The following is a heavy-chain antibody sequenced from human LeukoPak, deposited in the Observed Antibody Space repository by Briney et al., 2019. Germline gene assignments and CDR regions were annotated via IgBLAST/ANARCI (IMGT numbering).Heavy chain of an antibody. CDR2: ISYDGSNK. V-gene: IGHV3-30*01. CDR3: ARAGGGSVLRFLEWLPGWFDY. D-gene: IGHD3-3*01. Sequence: GGSLRLSCAASGFTFSSYAMHWVRQAPGKGLERVAVISYDGSNKYYADSVKGRFTISRDNSKNTLYLQMNSLRAEDTAVYYCARAGGGSVLRFLEWLPGWFDYWGQGTLVTVSS. J-gene: IGHJ4*02. CDR1: GFTFSSYA.